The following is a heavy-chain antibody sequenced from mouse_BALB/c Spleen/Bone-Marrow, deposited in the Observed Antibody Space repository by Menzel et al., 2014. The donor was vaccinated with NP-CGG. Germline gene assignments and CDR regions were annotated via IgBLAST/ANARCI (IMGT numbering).Heavy chain of an antibody. Sequence: EVMLVESGGGLVQPGGSLRLSCATSGSTFGDFYMEWVRQPPGKRLEWIAASRNKANDYTTEYSASVKGRFIVSRDTSQSILYLQMNALRAEDTAIYYCARDADYGSSSAYWGQGTLVTVSA. V-gene: IGHV7-1*02. CDR2: SRNKANDYTT. J-gene: IGHJ3*01. CDR1: GSTFGDFY. D-gene: IGHD1-1*01. CDR3: ARDADYGSSSAY.